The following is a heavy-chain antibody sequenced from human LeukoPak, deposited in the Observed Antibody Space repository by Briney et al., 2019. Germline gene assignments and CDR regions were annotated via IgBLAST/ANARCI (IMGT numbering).Heavy chain of an antibody. CDR1: GGTFSSYA. V-gene: IGHV1-69*05. D-gene: IGHD3-22*01. CDR3: ARDGSGITMIMNWFDP. Sequence: ASVKVSCKASGGTFSSYAISWVRQAPGQGLEWMGGIIPIFGTANYAQKFQGRVTMTRDMSTSTVYMELSSLRSEDTAVYYCARDGSGITMIMNWFDPWGQGTLVTVSS. J-gene: IGHJ5*02. CDR2: IIPIFGTA.